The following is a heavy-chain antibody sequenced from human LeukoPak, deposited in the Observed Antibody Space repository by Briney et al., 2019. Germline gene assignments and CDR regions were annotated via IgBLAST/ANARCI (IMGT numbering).Heavy chain of an antibody. Sequence: SETLSLTCTVSGGSISSSSYYWGWIRQPPGKGLEWIGSIYYSGSTYYNPSLKSRVTISVDTSKNQFSLKLSSVTAADTAVYYCARLGYSGYDWHYMDVWGQGTTVTVSS. CDR1: GGSISSSSYY. CDR3: ARLGYSGYDWHYMDV. J-gene: IGHJ6*02. CDR2: IYYSGST. V-gene: IGHV4-39*07. D-gene: IGHD5-12*01.